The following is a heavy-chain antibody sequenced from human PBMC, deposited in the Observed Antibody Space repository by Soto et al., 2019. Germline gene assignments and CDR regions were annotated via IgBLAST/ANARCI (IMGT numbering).Heavy chain of an antibody. V-gene: IGHV4-4*02. J-gene: IGHJ4*02. CDR3: ARARIAPRMFDC. CDR1: GDSITSSHY. CDR2: SFHTGTT. Sequence: SETLSLTCAVSGDSITSSHYWNWVRQSPGKGLEWIGESFHTGTTNYNPSLESRVIISVDTSTNQFSLKLTSVTAADTAVYYCARARIAPRMFDCWGQGTLVTVS. D-gene: IGHD6-13*01.